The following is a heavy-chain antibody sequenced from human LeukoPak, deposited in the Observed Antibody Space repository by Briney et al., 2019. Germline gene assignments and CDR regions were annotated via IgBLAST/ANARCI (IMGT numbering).Heavy chain of an antibody. CDR1: GFTFSGAW. J-gene: IGHJ1*01. V-gene: IGHV3-74*01. CDR2: INNDGTTT. D-gene: IGHD3-10*01. Sequence: PGGSLRLSRAASGFTFSGAWLHWVRQAPGKGLVWVSRINNDGTTTKYADSVKGRFTISRDNAKNTLYLQMNSLRAEDTAVYYCARVSGPGMNEYFHLWGQGTLVTVSS. CDR3: ARVSGPGMNEYFHL.